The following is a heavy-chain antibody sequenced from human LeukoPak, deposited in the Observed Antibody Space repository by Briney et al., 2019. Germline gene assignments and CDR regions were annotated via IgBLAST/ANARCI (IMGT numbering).Heavy chain of an antibody. CDR2: IIPIFGTA. CDR1: GGTFSSYA. CDR3: ARSPMYSSARRDGYYYYGMDV. D-gene: IGHD6-19*01. Sequence: ASVKVSCKASGGTFSSYAISWVRQAPGQGLEWMGGIIPIFGTANYAQKFQGRVTITADESTSTAYMELSSLRSEDTAVYYCARSPMYSSARRDGYYYYGMDVWGQGTTVTVYS. V-gene: IGHV1-69*13. J-gene: IGHJ6*02.